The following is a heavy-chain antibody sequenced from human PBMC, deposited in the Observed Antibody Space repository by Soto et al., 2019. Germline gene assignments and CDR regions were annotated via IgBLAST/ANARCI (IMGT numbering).Heavy chain of an antibody. CDR2: ISYDGSNK. V-gene: IGHV3-30*18. J-gene: IGHJ6*02. D-gene: IGHD4-17*01. Sequence: QVQLVESGGGVVQPGRSLRLSCAASGFTFSSYGMHWVRQAPGKGLEWVAVISYDGSNKYYADSVKGRFTISRDNSKNTLYLQMNSLRAEDTAVYYCAKDAYGDYGMDVWGQGTTVTLSS. CDR1: GFTFSSYG. CDR3: AKDAYGDYGMDV.